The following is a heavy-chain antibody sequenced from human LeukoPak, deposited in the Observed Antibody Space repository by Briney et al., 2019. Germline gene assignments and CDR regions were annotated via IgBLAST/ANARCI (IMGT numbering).Heavy chain of an antibody. J-gene: IGHJ5*02. CDR3: AKALYGDYNWFDP. D-gene: IGHD4-17*01. CDR2: IRYDGSNK. Sequence: GGSLRLSCAASGFTFSSYGMHWVRQAPGKGLEWVAFIRYDGSNKYYADSVKGRFTVSRDNSKNTLYLQMNSLRAEDTAVYYGAKALYGDYNWFDPWGQGTRVTVPS. CDR1: GFTFSSYG. V-gene: IGHV3-30*02.